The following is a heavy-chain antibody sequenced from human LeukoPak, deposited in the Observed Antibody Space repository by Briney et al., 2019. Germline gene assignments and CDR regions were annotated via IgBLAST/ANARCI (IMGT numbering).Heavy chain of an antibody. D-gene: IGHD6-19*01. CDR2: IYYSGST. Sequence: PSETLSLTCTVSGGSISSYYWSWIRQPPGKGLEWIGYIYYSGSTNYNPSLKSRVTISVDTSKNQFSLKLSSVTAADPAVYYCASPNSGGATGGLDIWGQGTMVTVSS. CDR3: ASPNSGGATGGLDI. J-gene: IGHJ3*02. V-gene: IGHV4-59*01. CDR1: GGSISSYY.